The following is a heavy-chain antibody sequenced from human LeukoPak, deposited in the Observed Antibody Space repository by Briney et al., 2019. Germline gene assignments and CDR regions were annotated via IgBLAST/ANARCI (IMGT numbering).Heavy chain of an antibody. Sequence: ASVKVSCKASGYTFTSYAMNWVRQAPGQGLEWMGWINTNTRNPTYAQGFTGRFVFSLDTSVSTAYLQICSLKAEDTAVYYCASSEVAVAGTGGYWGRGTLVTVSS. CDR1: GYTFTSYA. D-gene: IGHD6-19*01. V-gene: IGHV7-4-1*01. CDR2: INTNTRNP. CDR3: ASSEVAVAGTGGY. J-gene: IGHJ4*02.